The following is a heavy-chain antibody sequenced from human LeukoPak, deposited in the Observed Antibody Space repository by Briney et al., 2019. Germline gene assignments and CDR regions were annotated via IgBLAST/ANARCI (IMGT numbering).Heavy chain of an antibody. D-gene: IGHD2-15*01. V-gene: IGHV1-69*13. Sequence: ASVKVSCKASGGTFSSHAISWVRQAPGQGLEWMGGIIPIFGTANYAQKFQGRVTITADESTSTAYMELSSLRSEDTAVYYCARDLEYCSGGSCYMTLDYWGQGTLVTVSS. CDR1: GGTFSSHA. J-gene: IGHJ4*02. CDR3: ARDLEYCSGGSCYMTLDY. CDR2: IIPIFGTA.